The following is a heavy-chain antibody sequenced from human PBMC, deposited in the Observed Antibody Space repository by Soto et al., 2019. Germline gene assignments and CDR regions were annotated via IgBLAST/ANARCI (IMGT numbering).Heavy chain of an antibody. V-gene: IGHV3-30*18. Sequence: QVQLVESGGGVVQPGGSLRLSCAASGFTFSSFGIHWVRQAPGKGLEWVAVISYAGIDKNYGDSVKGRFTISRENSKNMVYLQMNSLRAEDTAVYYCAKDLREMATIRPDYWGQGILVTVSS. CDR2: ISYAGIDK. CDR3: AKDLREMATIRPDY. D-gene: IGHD5-12*01. CDR1: GFTFSSFG. J-gene: IGHJ4*02.